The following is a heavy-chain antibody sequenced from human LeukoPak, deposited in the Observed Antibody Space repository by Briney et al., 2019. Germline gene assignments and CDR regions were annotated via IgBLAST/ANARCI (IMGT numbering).Heavy chain of an antibody. V-gene: IGHV3-7*03. CDR2: IKQDGSEK. CDR3: AKPYSSSWVWEAFDI. CDR1: GFTFSSYW. J-gene: IGHJ3*02. Sequence: GGSLRLSCAASGFTFSSYWMSWVRQAPGKGLEWVANIKQDGSEKYYVDSVKGRFTISRDNSKNTLYLQMNSLRAEDTAVYYCAKPYSSSWVWEAFDIWGQGTMVTVSS. D-gene: IGHD6-13*01.